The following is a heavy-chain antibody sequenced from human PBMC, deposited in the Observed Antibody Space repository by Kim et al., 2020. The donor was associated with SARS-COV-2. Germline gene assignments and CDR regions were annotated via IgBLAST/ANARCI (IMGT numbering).Heavy chain of an antibody. J-gene: IGHJ4*01. Sequence: YNPSLKSPVTIFVDTSKNQFSLKLSSVTAADTAVYYCARETTRHAEVKEDCWGRTTLITVSS. CDR3: ARETTRHAEVKEDC. V-gene: IGHV4-4*08. D-gene: IGHD2-21*01.